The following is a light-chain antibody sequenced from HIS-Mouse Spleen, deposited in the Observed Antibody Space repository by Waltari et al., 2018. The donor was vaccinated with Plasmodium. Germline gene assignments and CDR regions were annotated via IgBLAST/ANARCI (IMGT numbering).Light chain of an antibody. J-gene: IGLJ3*02. CDR1: VLAKKY. CDR3: YSAADNNR. Sequence: SYELTQPSYVSVSPGQTARITCSGDVLAKKYARWFQQKPGQAPVLVIYKGSERPSGIPERFSGSSSGTTVTLTISGAQVEDEADYYCYSAADNNRFGGGTKLTVL. V-gene: IGLV3-27*01. CDR2: KGS.